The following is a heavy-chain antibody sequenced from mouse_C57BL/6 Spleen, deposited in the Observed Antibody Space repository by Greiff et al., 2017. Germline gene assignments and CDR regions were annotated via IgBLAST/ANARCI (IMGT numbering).Heavy chain of an antibody. J-gene: IGHJ2*01. CDR1: GFTFSSYA. Sequence: EVQGVESGGGLVKPGGSLKLSCAASGFTFSSYAMSWVRQTPEKRLEWVATISDGGSYTYYPDNVKGRFTISRDNAKNNLYLQMSHLKSEDTAMYYCARDRNSTLFDYWGQGTTLTVSS. V-gene: IGHV5-4*01. CDR2: ISDGGSYT. D-gene: IGHD2-1*01. CDR3: ARDRNSTLFDY.